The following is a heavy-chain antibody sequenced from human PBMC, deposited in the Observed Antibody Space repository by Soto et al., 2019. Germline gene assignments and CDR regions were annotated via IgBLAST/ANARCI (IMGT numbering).Heavy chain of an antibody. CDR3: ARDLRSGSYFVY. Sequence: SETLSLTCTVSGGSISSGDYYWSWIRQPPGKGLERIGYIYYSGSTYYNPSLKSRVTISVDTSKNQFSLKLSSVTAADTAVYYCARDLRSGSYFVYWGQGTLVTVSS. CDR1: GGSISSGDYY. V-gene: IGHV4-30-4*01. CDR2: IYYSGST. D-gene: IGHD1-26*01. J-gene: IGHJ4*02.